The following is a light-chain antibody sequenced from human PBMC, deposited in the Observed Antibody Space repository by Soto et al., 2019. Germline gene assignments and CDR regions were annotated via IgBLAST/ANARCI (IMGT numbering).Light chain of an antibody. CDR1: QSVSASF. Sequence: ETVLTQSPGTLSLSPGETATLTCRASQSVSASFLAWYQQKPGQAPRLLIYGASTRATGIPDRFSGSVSGTDFTLTISRLGPEDLAVYYCQHYGASPQYTFGQGTKLEIK. J-gene: IGKJ2*01. CDR3: QHYGASPQYT. CDR2: GAS. V-gene: IGKV3-20*01.